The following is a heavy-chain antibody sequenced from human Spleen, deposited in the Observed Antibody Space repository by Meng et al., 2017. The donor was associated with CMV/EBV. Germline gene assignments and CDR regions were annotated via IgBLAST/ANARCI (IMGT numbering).Heavy chain of an antibody. Sequence: GESLKISCAASGFTFSSYAMSWVRQAPGKGLEWVSVIYSGGSSTYYADSVKGRFTISRDNSKNTLYLQMNSLRAEDTAVYYCANPGELYYFDYWGQGTLVTVSS. D-gene: IGHD1-26*01. CDR3: ANPGELYYFDY. J-gene: IGHJ4*02. V-gene: IGHV3-23*03. CDR1: GFTFSSYA. CDR2: IYSGGSST.